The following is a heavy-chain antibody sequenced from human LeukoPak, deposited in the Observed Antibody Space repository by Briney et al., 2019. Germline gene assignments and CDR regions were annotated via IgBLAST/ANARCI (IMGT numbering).Heavy chain of an antibody. D-gene: IGHD5-18*01. CDR1: GFTFSSYA. J-gene: IGHJ4*02. CDR2: ISYDGSNQ. V-gene: IGHV3-30*04. CDR3: ARDLHGRYSYGYRH. Sequence: PGGSLRLSCAASGFTFSSYAMDWVRQAPGKGLEWVAVISYDGSNQHKADSVRGRFTISRDNSKNTVYLQMNSLRAEDTAVYYCARDLHGRYSYGYRHWGQGTLVTVSS.